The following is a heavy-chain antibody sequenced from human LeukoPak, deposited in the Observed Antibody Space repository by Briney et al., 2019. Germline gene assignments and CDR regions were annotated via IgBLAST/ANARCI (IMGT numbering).Heavy chain of an antibody. CDR3: ARDSSIWFGDYYYYYYMDV. J-gene: IGHJ6*03. CDR2: IKQDGSEK. V-gene: IGHV3-7*01. D-gene: IGHD3-10*01. CDR1: GFTFSSYS. Sequence: GGSLRLSCAASGFTFSSYSMNWVRQAPGKGLGWVANIKQDGSEKYYVDSVKGRFTISRDNAKNSLYLQMNSLRAEDTAVYYCARDSSIWFGDYYYYYYMDVWGKGTTVTVSS.